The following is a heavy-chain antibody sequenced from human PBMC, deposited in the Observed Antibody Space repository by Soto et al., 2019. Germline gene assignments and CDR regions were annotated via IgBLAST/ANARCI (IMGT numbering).Heavy chain of an antibody. CDR1: GYTFTSDG. Sequence: ASVKVSCKASGYTFTSDGISWVRQAPGQGLEWMGWISAYNGYTNYAQKFQGRVTMTTDTSTSTAYMELRSLRSDDTAVYYCAREYGDYPYDYYGMDVWGQGTTVTVSS. CDR2: ISAYNGYT. J-gene: IGHJ6*02. CDR3: AREYGDYPYDYYGMDV. V-gene: IGHV1-18*01. D-gene: IGHD4-17*01.